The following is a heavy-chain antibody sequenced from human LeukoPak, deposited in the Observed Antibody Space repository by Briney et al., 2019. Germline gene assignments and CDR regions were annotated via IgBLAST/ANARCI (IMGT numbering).Heavy chain of an antibody. CDR3: ARDFSGYDYNFDH. J-gene: IGHJ4*02. CDR1: GFTFSTYT. CDR2: ISSSSSYM. D-gene: IGHD5-12*01. V-gene: IGHV3-21*01. Sequence: GGSLRLSCAASGFTFSTYTMNWVRQAPGKGLEWVSFISSSSSYMYYADSVQGRFTISRDNTKKSLYLQMNSLRAEDTAVYYCARDFSGYDYNFDHWGQGTLVTVSS.